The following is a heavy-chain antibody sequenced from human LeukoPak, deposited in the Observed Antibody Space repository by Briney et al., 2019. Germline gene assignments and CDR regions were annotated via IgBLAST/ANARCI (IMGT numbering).Heavy chain of an antibody. Sequence: GESLKISCEGSGYTFTSYWIGWVRQMPGKGLEWMGSIYPADSDTRYSPSFPGQVTISADKSISTAYLQWSSLKASDTAMYFCARVYGRYIQHWGQGTLVIVSS. CDR3: ARVYGRYIQH. D-gene: IGHD3-10*01. CDR2: IYPADSDT. CDR1: GYTFTSYW. J-gene: IGHJ1*01. V-gene: IGHV5-51*01.